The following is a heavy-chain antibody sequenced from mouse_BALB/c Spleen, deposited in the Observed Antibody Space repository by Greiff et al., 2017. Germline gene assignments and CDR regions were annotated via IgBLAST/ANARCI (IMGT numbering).Heavy chain of an antibody. V-gene: IGHV3-6*02. D-gene: IGHD2-1*01. CDR2: ISYDGSN. Sequence: ESGPGLVKPSQSLSLTCSVTGYSITSGYYWNWIRQFPGNKLEWMGYISYDGSNNYNPSLKNRISITRDTSKNQFFLKLNSVTTEDTATYYCARKGYYGNYDAMDYWGQGTSVTVSS. CDR3: ARKGYYGNYDAMDY. J-gene: IGHJ4*01. CDR1: GYSITSGYY.